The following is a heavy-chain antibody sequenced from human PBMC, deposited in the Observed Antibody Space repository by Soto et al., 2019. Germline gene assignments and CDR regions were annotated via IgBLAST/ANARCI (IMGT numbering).Heavy chain of an antibody. CDR3: ARGRSSGWYFGY. V-gene: IGHV3-21*01. Sequence: GGSLRLSCAASGFTFSSYSMNWVRQAPGKGLEWVSSISSSSSYIYYADSVTDRFTISRDNAKNSLYLQMNSLRAEDTAGYYCARGRSSGWYFGYWGQGTLVTVSS. J-gene: IGHJ4*02. CDR1: GFTFSSYS. D-gene: IGHD6-19*01. CDR2: ISSSSSYI.